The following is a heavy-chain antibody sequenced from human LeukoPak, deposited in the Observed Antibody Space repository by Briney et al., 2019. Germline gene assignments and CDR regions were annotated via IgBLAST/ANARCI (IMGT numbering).Heavy chain of an antibody. V-gene: IGHV3-15*01. CDR1: GFIFSTYS. CDR3: TTPTMVRGVLESGSPDYYYYYMDV. D-gene: IGHD3-10*01. Sequence: PGGSLRLSCTASGFIFSTYSMIWVRQAPGKGLEWVGRIKSKTDGGTTDYAAPVKGRFTISRDDSKNTLYLQMNSLKTEDTAVYYCTTPTMVRGVLESGSPDYYYYYMDVWGKGTTVTVSS. J-gene: IGHJ6*03. CDR2: IKSKTDGGTT.